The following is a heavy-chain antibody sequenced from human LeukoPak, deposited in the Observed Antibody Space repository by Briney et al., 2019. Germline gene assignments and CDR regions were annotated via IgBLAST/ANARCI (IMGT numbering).Heavy chain of an antibody. CDR2: ISAYNGNT. CDR1: GYTFTSYG. J-gene: IGHJ5*02. Sequence: ASVTVSCKASGYTFTSYGISWVRQAPGQGLEWMGWISAYNGNTNYAQKLQGRVTMTTDTSTSTAYMELRSLRSDDTAVYYCARDHAVAGDNWFDPWGQGTLVTVSS. V-gene: IGHV1-18*01. CDR3: ARDHAVAGDNWFDP. D-gene: IGHD6-19*01.